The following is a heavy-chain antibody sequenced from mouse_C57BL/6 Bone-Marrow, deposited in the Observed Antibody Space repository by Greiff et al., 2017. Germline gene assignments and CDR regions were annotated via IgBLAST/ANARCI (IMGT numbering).Heavy chain of an antibody. Sequence: VQLQQSGPELVKPGASVKISCKASGYTFTDYYMNWVKQSHGKSLEWIGDINPNNGGTSYNQKFKGKATLTVDKSSSTAYMELRSLTSEDSAVYYCARGAEIYYYGSSPFAYWGQGTLVTVSA. J-gene: IGHJ3*01. CDR2: INPNNGGT. CDR3: ARGAEIYYYGSSPFAY. CDR1: GYTFTDYY. D-gene: IGHD1-1*01. V-gene: IGHV1-26*01.